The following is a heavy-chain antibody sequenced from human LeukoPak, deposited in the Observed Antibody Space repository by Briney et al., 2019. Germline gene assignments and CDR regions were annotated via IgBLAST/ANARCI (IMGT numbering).Heavy chain of an antibody. D-gene: IGHD4-17*01. V-gene: IGHV3-48*04. Sequence: GGSLRLSCAASGFTFSSYSMNWVRQAPGKGLEWVSYISSSSSTIYYADSVKSRFTISRDNAKNSLYLQMNSLRAEDTAVYYCARADYGDYVLYYYYYMDVWGKGTTVTVSS. CDR1: GFTFSSYS. CDR3: ARADYGDYVLYYYYYMDV. CDR2: ISSSSSTI. J-gene: IGHJ6*03.